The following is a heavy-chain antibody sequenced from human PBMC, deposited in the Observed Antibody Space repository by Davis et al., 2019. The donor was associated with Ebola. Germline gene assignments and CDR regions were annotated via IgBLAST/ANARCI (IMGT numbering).Heavy chain of an antibody. V-gene: IGHV3-7*01. D-gene: IGHD6-19*01. J-gene: IGHJ6*02. CDR2: IKQDGSEK. Sequence: GGSLRLSCAASGFTFSSYWMSWVRQAPGKGLEWVANIKQDGSEKYYVDSVKGRFTISRDNAKNSLYLQMNSLRAEDTAVYYCARDVSDWYGDYYYYYGMDVWGQGTTVTVSS. CDR1: GFTFSSYW. CDR3: ARDVSDWYGDYYYYYGMDV.